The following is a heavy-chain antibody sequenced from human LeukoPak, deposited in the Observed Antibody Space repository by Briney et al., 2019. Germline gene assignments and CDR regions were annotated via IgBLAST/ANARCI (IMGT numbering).Heavy chain of an antibody. CDR2: ISYDGSNK. CDR3: ARPYYDSSGYYWEAFDI. CDR1: GFTFSSYA. J-gene: IGHJ3*02. D-gene: IGHD3-22*01. Sequence: GGSLRLSCAASGFTFSSYAMHWVRQAPGKGLEWVAVISYDGSNKYYADSVKGRFTISRDNSKNTLYLQMNSLRAEETAVYYCARPYYDSSGYYWEAFDIWAKGQWSPSLQ. V-gene: IGHV3-30-3*01.